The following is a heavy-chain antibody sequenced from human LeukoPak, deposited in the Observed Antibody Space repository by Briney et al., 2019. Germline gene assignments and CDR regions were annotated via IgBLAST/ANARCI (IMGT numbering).Heavy chain of an antibody. D-gene: IGHD3-10*01. Sequence: PSGTLSLTCTVSGGSVSSGSYYWSWIRQPPGKGLEWIGYIYYSGSTNYNPSLKSRVTISVDTSKNQFSLKLSSVTAADTAVYYCARDRGPGLLWFGELLSIWGQGTLVTVSS. CDR1: GGSVSSGSYY. J-gene: IGHJ4*02. V-gene: IGHV4-61*01. CDR3: ARDRGPGLLWFGELLSI. CDR2: IYYSGST.